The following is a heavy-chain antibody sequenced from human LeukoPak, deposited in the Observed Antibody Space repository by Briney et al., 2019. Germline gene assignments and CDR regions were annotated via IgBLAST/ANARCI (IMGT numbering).Heavy chain of an antibody. V-gene: IGHV4-30-2*01. D-gene: IGHD1-14*01. Sequence: SETLSLTCVVSGGSISSGGYSWSWIRQPPGKGLEWIGYIYHSGSTYYSPSLKSRVTIALDRFKNQFSLKLSSVTAADTAVYYCARDRTGWYFDLWGRGTLVTVSS. J-gene: IGHJ2*01. CDR1: GGSISSGGYS. CDR3: ARDRTGWYFDL. CDR2: IYHSGST.